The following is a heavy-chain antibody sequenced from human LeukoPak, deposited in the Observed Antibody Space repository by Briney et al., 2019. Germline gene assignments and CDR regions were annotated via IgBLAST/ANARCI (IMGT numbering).Heavy chain of an antibody. D-gene: IGHD6-19*01. Sequence: GGSLRLSCAASGFTFSDAWMSWVRQAPGKGLEWVSYISSSSSTIYYADSVKGRFTISRDNAKNSLYLQMNSLRAEDTAVYYCARGLASDYWGQGTLVTVSS. CDR2: ISSSSSTI. CDR1: GFTFSDAW. J-gene: IGHJ4*02. V-gene: IGHV3-11*04. CDR3: ARGLASDY.